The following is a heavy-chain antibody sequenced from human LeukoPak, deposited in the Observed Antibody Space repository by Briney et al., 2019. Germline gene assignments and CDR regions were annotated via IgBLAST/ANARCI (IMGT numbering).Heavy chain of an antibody. Sequence: PSETLSLTCTVSGGSISSGGYYWSWIRQHPGKGLEWIGYIYYSGSTYYNPSLKSRVTISVDTSKNQFSLKLSSVTAADTAVYYCARQGDTAIDFDYWGQGTLVTVSS. CDR3: ARQGDTAIDFDY. D-gene: IGHD5-18*01. V-gene: IGHV4-39*01. CDR2: IYYSGST. CDR1: GGSISSGGYY. J-gene: IGHJ4*02.